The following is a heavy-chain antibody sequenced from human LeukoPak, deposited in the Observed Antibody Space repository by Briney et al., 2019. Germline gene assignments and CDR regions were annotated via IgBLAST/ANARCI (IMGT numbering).Heavy chain of an antibody. Sequence: TPGGSLILSCAASGFTFSSYSMNWVRQAPGKGLEWVSYISSSGSSIYYADSVKGRFTMSRDNAKNSLYLQMNSLSAEDTAVYYCTRPRTGTTDYWGQGTLVTVSS. V-gene: IGHV3-21*01. D-gene: IGHD1-7*01. J-gene: IGHJ4*02. CDR2: ISSSGSSI. CDR3: TRPRTGTTDY. CDR1: GFTFSSYS.